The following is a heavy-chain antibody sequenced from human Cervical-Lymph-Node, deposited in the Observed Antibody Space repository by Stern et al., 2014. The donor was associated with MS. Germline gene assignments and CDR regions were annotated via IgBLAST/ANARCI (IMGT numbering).Heavy chain of an antibody. CDR2: ISYIWST. CDR1: GASISTVGYY. V-gene: IGHV4-31*03. J-gene: IGHJ4*02. D-gene: IGHD3-16*01. CDR3: ARSDRLWGSFDY. Sequence: QVQLQESGPGLVKPSQTLSLTCTVSGASISTVGYYWSWICQHPGTGLEWIAYISYIWSTYYNPSVKSGVSISADTSKNQFSLNLTSVTAADTALYYCARSDRLWGSFDYWGQGTLVAVSS.